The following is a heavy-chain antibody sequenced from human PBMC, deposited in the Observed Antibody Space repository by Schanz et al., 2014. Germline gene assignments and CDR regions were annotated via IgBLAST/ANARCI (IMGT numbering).Heavy chain of an antibody. D-gene: IGHD2-21*02. CDR3: VRERTNYGGNSYFFDH. CDR2: ISSRSSHI. Sequence: EVQLVESGGGLVKPGGSLRLSCGVSGLTASSHSRNWVRQAPGKGLEWVSSISSRSSHIYYADSVKGRFTVSRDNAKNSVYLQMNGLRVEDTAVYYCVRERTNYGGNSYFFDHWGQGTLVTVSS. CDR1: GLTASSHS. J-gene: IGHJ4*02. V-gene: IGHV3-21*01.